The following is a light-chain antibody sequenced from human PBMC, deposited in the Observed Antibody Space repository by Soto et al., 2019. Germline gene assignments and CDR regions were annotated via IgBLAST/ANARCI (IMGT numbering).Light chain of an antibody. CDR2: AAS. Sequence: VEVTRCPSFLAACVGDRVTITCRASQGINIFLAWFQQKPGKAPNHLISAASTLQSGVPSRFSGSGSETEFTLTITSLQPEDSATYYWQQRNSYPRTFGQGTKVDIK. V-gene: IGKV1-9*01. J-gene: IGKJ2*01. CDR3: QQRNSYPRT. CDR1: QGINIF.